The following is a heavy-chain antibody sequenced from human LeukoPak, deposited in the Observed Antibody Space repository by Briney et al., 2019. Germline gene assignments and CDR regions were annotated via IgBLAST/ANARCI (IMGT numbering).Heavy chain of an antibody. CDR2: MNPNSGNT. CDR1: GYTFTSYD. D-gene: IGHD1-26*01. Sequence: ASVKVSCKASGYTFTSYDINWVRQATGQGLEWVGRMNPNSGNTGYAQKFQGRVTITRNTSISTAYMELSSLRSEDTAVYYCAKKYSTGLDPWGQGTLVTVSS. J-gene: IGHJ5*02. V-gene: IGHV1-8*03. CDR3: AKKYSTGLDP.